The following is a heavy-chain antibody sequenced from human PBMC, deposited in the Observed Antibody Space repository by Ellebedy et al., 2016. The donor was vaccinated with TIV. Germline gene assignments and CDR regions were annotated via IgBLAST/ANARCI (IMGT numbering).Heavy chain of an antibody. CDR1: GGSISSSSYY. Sequence: GSLRLXXTVSGGSISSSSYYWGWIRQPPGKGLEWIGSIYYSGSTYYNPSLKSRVTISVDTSKNQFSLKLSSVTAADTAVYYCAREDSGYWGQGTLVTVSS. J-gene: IGHJ4*02. D-gene: IGHD3-10*01. CDR3: AREDSGY. V-gene: IGHV4-39*07. CDR2: IYYSGST.